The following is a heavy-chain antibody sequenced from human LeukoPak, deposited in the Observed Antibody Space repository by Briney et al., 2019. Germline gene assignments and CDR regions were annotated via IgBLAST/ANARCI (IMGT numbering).Heavy chain of an antibody. J-gene: IGHJ4*02. CDR2: IYYSGST. Sequence: PSQTLSLTCTVSGGSISSGDYYWSWIRQPPGKGLEWIGYIYYSGSTYYNPSLKSRVTISVDTSKNQFSLKLSSVTAADTAVYYCAREDGGLRLFDYWGQGTLVTVSS. CDR3: AREDGGLRLFDY. CDR1: GGSISSGDYY. V-gene: IGHV4-30-4*08. D-gene: IGHD3-16*01.